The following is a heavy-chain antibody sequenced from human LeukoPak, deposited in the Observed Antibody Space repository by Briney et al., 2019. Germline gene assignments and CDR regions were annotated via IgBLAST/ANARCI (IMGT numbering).Heavy chain of an antibody. V-gene: IGHV1-2*02. D-gene: IGHD5-18*01. CDR3: ARESPLYSYGNKSGTPDY. J-gene: IGHJ4*02. CDR1: GYTFTGYY. Sequence: ASVKVSCKASGYTFTGYYMHWVRQAPGQGLEWMGWISPNSGGTNYAQKFQGRVTMTRDTSISTAYMELSRLRSDDTAVYYCARESPLYSYGNKSGTPDYWGQGTLVTVSS. CDR2: ISPNSGGT.